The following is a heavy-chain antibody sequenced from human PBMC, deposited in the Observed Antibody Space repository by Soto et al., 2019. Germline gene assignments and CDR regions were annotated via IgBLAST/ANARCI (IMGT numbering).Heavy chain of an antibody. CDR3: AKGGSGALIAAAGTDNWFDP. J-gene: IGHJ5*02. CDR2: ISWSSGNT. Sequence: GGSLRLSCAAAGFTFDDFAMYWVRQAPGKGLEWVSAISWSSGNTAYADSVKGRFTISRDNAKNSLYPQMNSLKDEDTALYYCAKGGSGALIAAAGTDNWFDPWGQGTLVTVSS. V-gene: IGHV3-9*01. CDR1: GFTFDDFA. D-gene: IGHD6-13*01.